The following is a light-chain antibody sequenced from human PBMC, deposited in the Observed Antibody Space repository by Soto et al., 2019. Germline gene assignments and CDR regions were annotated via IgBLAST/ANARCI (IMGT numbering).Light chain of an antibody. CDR2: KAS. CDR3: QKYNSYPCA. V-gene: IGKV1-5*03. J-gene: IGKJ1*01. Sequence: DIQMTQSPSTLSASVGDRVTITCRASQSLSSCLAWYQQKPGKAPKLLIYKASSLASGVPSRFSGSGSGTEFTLTISSLQPDDFAIYYCQKYNSYPCAFGQGTKVEIK. CDR1: QSLSSC.